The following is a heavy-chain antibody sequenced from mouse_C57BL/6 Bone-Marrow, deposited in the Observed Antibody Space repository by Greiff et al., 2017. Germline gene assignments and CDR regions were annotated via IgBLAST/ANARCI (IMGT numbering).Heavy chain of an antibody. CDR3: ARSRIYYGNYLFAY. CDR2: IYPGSGNT. V-gene: IGHV1-76*01. Sequence: VQLQQSGADLVRPGASVKLSCKASGYTFTDYYINWVKQRPGPGLEWIARIYPGSGNTYYHDTFKSKATLTADKTSSTAYMQLSRLTSEDSAVYFCARSRIYYGNYLFAYWGQGTLVTVSA. J-gene: IGHJ3*01. D-gene: IGHD2-1*01. CDR1: GYTFTDYY.